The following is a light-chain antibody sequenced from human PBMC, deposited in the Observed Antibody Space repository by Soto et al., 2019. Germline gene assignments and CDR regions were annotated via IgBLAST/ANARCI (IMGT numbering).Light chain of an antibody. CDR1: SSDVGSYDC. J-gene: IGLJ3*02. CDR3: SSYTSSSTWV. CDR2: NVD. V-gene: IGLV2-18*02. Sequence: QSALIQPPSVSGSPGQSVTISCTGTSSDVGSYDCVSWYQQHPGTVPKPMIYNVDTRPSGVPDRFSGSKSGNAASMTISGLQAEDEADYYCSSYTSSSTWVFGGGTKVTVL.